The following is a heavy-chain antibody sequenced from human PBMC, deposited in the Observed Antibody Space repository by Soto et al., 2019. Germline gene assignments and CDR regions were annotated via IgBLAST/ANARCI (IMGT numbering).Heavy chain of an antibody. CDR3: AKLGYCSGGTCYLAYYNGLDV. V-gene: IGHV3-23*01. CDR2: IGASGDNT. CDR1: GFTFNRFA. D-gene: IGHD2-15*01. J-gene: IGHJ6*02. Sequence: EVQLLESGGGLVQPGGSLRLSCAASGFTFNRFAMTWVRQAPGKGLEWVSTIGASGDNTFYADSVKGRLTISRDNSGDKVFLQMNRLRAEDTALYYCAKLGYCSGGTCYLAYYNGLDVWGQVTTVTVSS.